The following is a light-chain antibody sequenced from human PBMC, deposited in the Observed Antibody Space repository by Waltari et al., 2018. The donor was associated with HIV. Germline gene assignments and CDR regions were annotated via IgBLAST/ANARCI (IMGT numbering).Light chain of an antibody. J-gene: IGLJ3*02. V-gene: IGLV3-25*03. CDR2: KDS. Sequence: SYELTQPPSVSVSPGQTARITCSGDALPKQYAYWYQQKPGQAPVLVIYKDSERPSGIPDRFSGSSSGTTVTLTISGVQAEDEADYYCQSAASSATYRVFGGGTKLTVL. CDR1: ALPKQY. CDR3: QSAASSATYRV.